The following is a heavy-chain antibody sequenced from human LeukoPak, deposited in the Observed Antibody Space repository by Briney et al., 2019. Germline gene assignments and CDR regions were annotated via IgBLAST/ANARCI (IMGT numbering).Heavy chain of an antibody. CDR2: ISGSGGST. Sequence: ETLSLTCTVSGGSISSYYWSWVRQAPGKGLEWVSAISGSGGSTYYADSVKGRFTISRDNSKNTLYLQMNSLRAEDTAVYYRAKDPYSGSPLNAFDIWGQGTMVTVSS. V-gene: IGHV3-23*01. D-gene: IGHD1-26*01. CDR3: AKDPYSGSPLNAFDI. CDR1: GGSISSYY. J-gene: IGHJ3*02.